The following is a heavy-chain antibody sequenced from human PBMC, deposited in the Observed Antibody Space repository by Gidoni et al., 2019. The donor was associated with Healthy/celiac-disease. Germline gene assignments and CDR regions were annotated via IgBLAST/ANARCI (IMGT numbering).Heavy chain of an antibody. Sequence: EVQLVESGGGLVQPGGSLRLAWSASGLTCSSYEMNWVPQAPGKGLEWVSYISSSGSTIYYADSVKGRFTISRDNAKNSLYLQMNSLRAEDTAVYYCASYDSSGYYYAYDYWGQGTLVTVSS. V-gene: IGHV3-48*03. CDR3: ASYDSSGYYYAYDY. J-gene: IGHJ4*02. D-gene: IGHD3-22*01. CDR1: GLTCSSYE. CDR2: ISSSGSTI.